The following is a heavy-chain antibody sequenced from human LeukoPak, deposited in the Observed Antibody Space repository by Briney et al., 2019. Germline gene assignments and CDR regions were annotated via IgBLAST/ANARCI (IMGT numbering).Heavy chain of an antibody. Sequence: GRSLRLSCAASGFTFADYAMHWVRQAPGKGMEWVSGISWNSGSIGYADSVKGRFTISRDNAKNSLYLQMNSLRAEDTAVYYCATALIVDTAMVFDYWGQGTLVTVSS. V-gene: IGHV3-9*01. D-gene: IGHD5-18*01. J-gene: IGHJ4*02. CDR3: ATALIVDTAMVFDY. CDR1: GFTFADYA. CDR2: ISWNSGSI.